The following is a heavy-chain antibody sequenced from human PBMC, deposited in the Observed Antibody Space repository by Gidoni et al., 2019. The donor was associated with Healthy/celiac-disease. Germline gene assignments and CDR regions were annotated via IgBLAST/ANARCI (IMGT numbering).Heavy chain of an antibody. CDR3: ARAGSKVTTVTTYYYYGMDV. V-gene: IGHV4-30-4*01. CDR2: IYYSGST. Sequence: QVQLQESGPGLVKPSQTLSLTCTVSGGSISSGDSYWSWIRQPPGKGLEWIGYIYYSGSTYYNPSLKSRVTISVDTSKNQFSLKLSSVTAADTAVYYCARAGSKVTTVTTYYYYGMDVWGQGTTVTVSS. D-gene: IGHD4-17*01. J-gene: IGHJ6*02. CDR1: GGSISSGDSY.